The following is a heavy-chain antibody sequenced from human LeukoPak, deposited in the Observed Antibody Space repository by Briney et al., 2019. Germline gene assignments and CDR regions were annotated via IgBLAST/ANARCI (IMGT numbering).Heavy chain of an antibody. D-gene: IGHD5-18*01. J-gene: IGHJ4*02. V-gene: IGHV1-2*02. CDR1: GYTFTAYY. CDR2: INPNTGGT. CDR3: ARDDSFQFDN. Sequence: ASVKVSCKPSGYTFTAYYMHWVRQAPGQGLEWMGWINPNTGGTNYAQKFQGRVTMTRDTSINTAYMDLNRLKSDDTAAYYCARDDSFQFDNWGQGTLVTVSS.